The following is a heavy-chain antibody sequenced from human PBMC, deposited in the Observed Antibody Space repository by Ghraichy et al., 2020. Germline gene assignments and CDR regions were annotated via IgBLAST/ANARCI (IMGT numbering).Heavy chain of an antibody. Sequence: GGSLRLSCAASGFIFSGYWMSWVRQAPGKGPEWVANIKKDGSKKYYVDSVKGRFTISRDNAKNSLYLQMNSLRAEDTAVYYCARDLGGGWYFDYWGQGALVTVSS. CDR3: ARDLGGGWYFDY. V-gene: IGHV3-7*01. J-gene: IGHJ4*02. D-gene: IGHD6-19*01. CDR1: GFIFSGYW. CDR2: IKKDGSKK.